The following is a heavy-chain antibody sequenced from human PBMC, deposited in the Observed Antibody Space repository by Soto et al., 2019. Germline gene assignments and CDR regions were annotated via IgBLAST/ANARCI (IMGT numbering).Heavy chain of an antibody. CDR3: AGESGAWYG. J-gene: IGHJ4*02. CDR2: ISPDGRLI. Sequence: GGSLSLSWSASGFTFTHYEMSWIRQAPGKGLEWVSYISPDGRLIYYADSVKGRFTVSRDKSKNTLFLQMNSLRVEDTALYYCAGESGAWYGRGQGTLVTVSS. V-gene: IGHV3-48*03. D-gene: IGHD2-21*02. CDR1: GFTFTHYE.